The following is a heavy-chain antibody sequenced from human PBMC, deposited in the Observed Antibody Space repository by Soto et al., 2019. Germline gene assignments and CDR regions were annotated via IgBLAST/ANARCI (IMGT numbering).Heavy chain of an antibody. CDR3: ARDKGGSSLFDY. D-gene: IGHD1-26*01. V-gene: IGHV1-18*01. Sequence: QVQLVQSGAEVKKPGASVKVSCKTSGYTFTSYGISWVRQAPGQGLEWMGWISCYNGDTNYSQGFQGRITMTTDTSTTTAYMELRSMRSDDTAVYYCARDKGGSSLFDYWGQGTLVTVSS. CDR2: ISCYNGDT. CDR1: GYTFTSYG. J-gene: IGHJ4*02.